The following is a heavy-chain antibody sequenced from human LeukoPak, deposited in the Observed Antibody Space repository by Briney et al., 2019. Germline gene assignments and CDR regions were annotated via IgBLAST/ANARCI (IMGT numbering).Heavy chain of an antibody. J-gene: IGHJ4*02. V-gene: IGHV1-2*02. Sequence: GASVKVSCKASGYTFTGYYMHWVRQAPGQGLEWMGWINPNSGGTNYAQKFQGRVTMTRDTSISTAYMELSRLRSDDTAVYYCARDVLLWFGGGNYFDYWGQGTLVTVSS. D-gene: IGHD3-10*01. CDR3: ARDVLLWFGGGNYFDY. CDR2: INPNSGGT. CDR1: GYTFTGYY.